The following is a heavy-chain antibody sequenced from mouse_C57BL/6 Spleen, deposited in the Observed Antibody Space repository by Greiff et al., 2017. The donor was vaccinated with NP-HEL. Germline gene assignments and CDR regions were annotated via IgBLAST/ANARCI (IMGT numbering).Heavy chain of an antibody. D-gene: IGHD1-1*01. V-gene: IGHV14-4*01. J-gene: IGHJ4*01. CDR2: IDPENGDT. Sequence: VQLKESGAELVRPGASVKLSCTASGFNIKDDYMHWVKQRPEQGLEWIGWIDPENGDTEYASKFQGKATITADTSSNTAYLQLSSLTSEDTAVYYCTTGPNYYGSSMDYWGQGTSVTVSS. CDR1: GFNIKDDY. CDR3: TTGPNYYGSSMDY.